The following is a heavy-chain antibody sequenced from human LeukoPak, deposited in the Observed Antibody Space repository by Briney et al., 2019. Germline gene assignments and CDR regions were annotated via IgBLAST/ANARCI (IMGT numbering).Heavy chain of an antibody. CDR1: GFSFSSYG. CDR3: AKDWSGNYNWSDP. D-gene: IGHD3-3*01. Sequence: GGSLRLSCAASGFSFSSYGMHWVRQAPGKGLEWVACIYPDGINKDYADSVKGRFIISRDNSKNTLYLQMNSLRAEDTAVYYCAKDWSGNYNWSDPWGQGTLVTVSS. V-gene: IGHV3-30*02. J-gene: IGHJ5*02. CDR2: IYPDGINK.